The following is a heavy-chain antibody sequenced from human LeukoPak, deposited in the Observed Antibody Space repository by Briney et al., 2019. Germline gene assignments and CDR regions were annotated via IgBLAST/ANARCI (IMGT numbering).Heavy chain of an antibody. J-gene: IGHJ3*02. CDR1: GFTFSNYW. Sequence: GGSLRLSCAASGFTFSNYWMHWVRQAPGMGLVWVSRIDSAGNSATYADSVKGRFTLSRDNAKNTLYLQMNSLRAEDTAVYYCASSTYSGSHWDAFDIWGQGTMVTV. CDR3: ASSTYSGSHWDAFDI. CDR2: IDSAGNSA. V-gene: IGHV3-74*03. D-gene: IGHD1-26*01.